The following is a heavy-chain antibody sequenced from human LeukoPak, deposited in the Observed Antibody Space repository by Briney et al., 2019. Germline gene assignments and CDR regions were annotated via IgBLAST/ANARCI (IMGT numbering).Heavy chain of an antibody. CDR3: ARSYYDILTGPGGFDI. CDR2: IYYSGST. Sequence: SETLSFTCSVSGGSISSGDYYWSWLRQPPGKGLEWIGYIYYSGSTYYNPSLKSRVTISVDTSKNQFSLKLSSVTAADTAVYYCARSYYDILTGPGGFDIWGQGTMVTVAS. CDR1: GGSISSGDYY. V-gene: IGHV4-30-4*01. J-gene: IGHJ3*02. D-gene: IGHD3-9*01.